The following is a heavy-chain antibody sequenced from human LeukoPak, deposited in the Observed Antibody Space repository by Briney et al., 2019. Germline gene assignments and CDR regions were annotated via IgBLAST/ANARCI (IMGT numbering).Heavy chain of an antibody. J-gene: IGHJ4*02. V-gene: IGHV4-59*01. CDR2: IYYSGST. D-gene: IGHD5-18*01. Sequence: KPSETLSLTCTVSGGSISSYYWSWIRQPPGKGLEWIGYIYYSGSTNYNPSLKSRVTISVDTSKNQFSLKLSSVTAADTAVNYCARDINRHSYGFMLDYWGQGTLVTVSS. CDR3: ARDINRHSYGFMLDY. CDR1: GGSISSYY.